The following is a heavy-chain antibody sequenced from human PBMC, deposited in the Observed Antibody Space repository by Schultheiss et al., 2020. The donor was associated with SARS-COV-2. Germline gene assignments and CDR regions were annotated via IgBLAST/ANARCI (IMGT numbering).Heavy chain of an antibody. CDR3: ARHRRQLDEDYYYYYMDV. D-gene: IGHD6-6*01. Sequence: SQTLSLTCTVSGGSISSSSYYWGWIRQPAGKGLEWIGRIYTSGSTNYNPSLKSRVTMSVDTSKNQFSLKLSSVTAADTAVYYCARHRRQLDEDYYYYYMDVWGKGTTVTVSS. J-gene: IGHJ6*03. CDR2: IYTSGST. CDR1: GGSISSSSYY. V-gene: IGHV4-61*02.